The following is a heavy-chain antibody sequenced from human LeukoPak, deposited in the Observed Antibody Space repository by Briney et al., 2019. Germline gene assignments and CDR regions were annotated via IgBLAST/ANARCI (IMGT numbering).Heavy chain of an antibody. J-gene: IGHJ4*02. V-gene: IGHV4-39*07. D-gene: IGHD6-6*01. CDR3: ASLGSSSSEVDY. CDR2: INHSGST. Sequence: SETLSLTCTVSGGSISSSSYYWGWIRQPPGKGLEWIGEINHSGSTDYNPSLKSRVTISVDTSKNQFSLKLSSVTAADTAVYYCASLGSSSSEVDYWGQGTLVTVSS. CDR1: GGSISSSSYY.